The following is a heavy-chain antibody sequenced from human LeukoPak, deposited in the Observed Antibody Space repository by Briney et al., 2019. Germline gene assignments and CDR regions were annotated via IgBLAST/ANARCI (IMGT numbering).Heavy chain of an antibody. CDR2: ISAYNGNT. J-gene: IGHJ4*02. CDR3: ARVQIAAAGKEAPLGG. D-gene: IGHD6-13*01. Sequence: ASVKVSCKASGYTFTSYGISWVRQAPGQGLEWMGWISAYNGNTNYAQKLQGRVTMTTDTSTSTVYMELRSLRSDDTAVYYCARVQIAAAGKEAPLGGWGQGTLVTVSS. CDR1: GYTFTSYG. V-gene: IGHV1-18*01.